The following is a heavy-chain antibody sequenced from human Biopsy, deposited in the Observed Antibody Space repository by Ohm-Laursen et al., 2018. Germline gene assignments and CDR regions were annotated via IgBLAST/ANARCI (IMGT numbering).Heavy chain of an antibody. CDR2: IYPGGST. J-gene: IGHJ3*01. CDR3: ASVVVGPTNDAFDL. Sequence: TLSLTCTVSGGDINNYYWSWIRQPAGKGLEWIGRIYPGGSTNYNPSLKSRVTMSVDTSKKQLSLRLRSVTAADTAMYYFASVVVGPTNDAFDLWGQGTMVVVSS. D-gene: IGHD3-22*01. CDR1: GGDINNYY. V-gene: IGHV4-4*07.